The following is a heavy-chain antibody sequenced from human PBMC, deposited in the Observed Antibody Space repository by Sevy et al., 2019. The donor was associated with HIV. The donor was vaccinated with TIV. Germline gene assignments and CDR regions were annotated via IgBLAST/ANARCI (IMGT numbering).Heavy chain of an antibody. Sequence: SETLSLTCTVSGTSISGYYWSWIRQPPGKGLEWIGYIYYSGRSDYNPSLKSRVTISEDTSKNQFSLKLSLVTAADTAVYYCARAYSNYYYAMDVWGQGTTVTVSS. CDR2: IYYSGRS. D-gene: IGHD4-4*01. V-gene: IGHV4-59*01. CDR1: GTSISGYY. J-gene: IGHJ6*02. CDR3: ARAYSNYYYAMDV.